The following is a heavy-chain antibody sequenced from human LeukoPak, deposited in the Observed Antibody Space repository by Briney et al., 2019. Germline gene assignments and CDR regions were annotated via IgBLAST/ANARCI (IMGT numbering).Heavy chain of an antibody. CDR3: ARDSVGATGGYFQH. CDR2: IYYSGST. J-gene: IGHJ1*01. D-gene: IGHD1-26*01. CDR1: GGSISSYY. V-gene: IGHV4-59*12. Sequence: SETLSLTCTVSGGSISSYYWSWIRQPPGKGLEWIGYIYYSGSTNYNPSLKSRVTISVDTSKNQFSLKLSSVTAADTAVYYCARDSVGATGGYFQHWGQGTLVTVSS.